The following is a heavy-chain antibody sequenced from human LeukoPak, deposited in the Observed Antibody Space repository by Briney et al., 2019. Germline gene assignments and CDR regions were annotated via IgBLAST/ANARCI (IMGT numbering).Heavy chain of an antibody. D-gene: IGHD3-10*01. J-gene: IGHJ5*02. CDR2: VNPNSGGT. Sequence: GASVKVSCKASGYTFTGFYIHWVRQAPGEGPQWMGWVNPNSGGTNYAKKFQGRVTLTRETSITTAYMELSSLRSDDTAVYYCATSDLRFGFGDWFDPWGQGTLVTVSS. V-gene: IGHV1-2*02. CDR3: ATSDLRFGFGDWFDP. CDR1: GYTFTGFY.